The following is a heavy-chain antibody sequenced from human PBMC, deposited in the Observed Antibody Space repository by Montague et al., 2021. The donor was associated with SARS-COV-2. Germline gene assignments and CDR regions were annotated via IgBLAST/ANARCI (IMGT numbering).Heavy chain of an antibody. CDR3: ARAGYSSSWPLRLYWYFDL. Sequence: SLRLSCVASGFTFSSYDMHWVRQATGKGLEWVSAIGTAGDTYYPGSVKGRFTISRENAKNSLYLQMNSLRAGDTAVYYCARAGYSSSWPLRLYWYFDLWGRGTLVTVSS. D-gene: IGHD6-13*01. J-gene: IGHJ2*01. V-gene: IGHV3-13*04. CDR2: IGTAGDT. CDR1: GFTFSSYD.